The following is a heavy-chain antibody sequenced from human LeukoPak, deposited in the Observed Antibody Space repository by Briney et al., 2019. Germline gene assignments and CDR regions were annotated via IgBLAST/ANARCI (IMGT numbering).Heavy chain of an antibody. CDR2: IYYSGST. CDR1: GGSISSGDYY. Sequence: SQTLSLTCTVSGGSISSGDYYWSWIRQPPGKGLEWIGYIYYSGSTYYNPSLKSRVTISVDTSKNQFSLNLSSVTAADTAVYSCARAHGSSNYFDYWGQGTLVTVSS. J-gene: IGHJ4*02. V-gene: IGHV4-30-4*01. D-gene: IGHD2-2*01. CDR3: ARAHGSSNYFDY.